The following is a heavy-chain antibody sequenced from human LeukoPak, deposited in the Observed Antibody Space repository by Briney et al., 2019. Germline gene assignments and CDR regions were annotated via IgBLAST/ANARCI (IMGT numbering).Heavy chain of an antibody. V-gene: IGHV3-64D*06. CDR3: VKDLSGSFTFDY. D-gene: IGHD1-26*01. J-gene: IGHJ4*02. CDR1: GFTFSSSA. CDR2: ISKGST. Sequence: GGSLRLSCSASGFTFSSSAMHWVRQAPGKGLQYVSTISKGSTYYADSVKGRLTISRDNSKNTLYLQMSSLRAEDTAMYYCVKDLSGSFTFDYWGQGTLVTVSS.